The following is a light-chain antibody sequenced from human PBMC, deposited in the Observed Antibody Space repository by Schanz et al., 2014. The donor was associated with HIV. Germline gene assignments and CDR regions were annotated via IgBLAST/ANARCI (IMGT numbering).Light chain of an antibody. CDR2: DVT. CDR3: CSCTNTNTWV. Sequence: QSALTQPASVSGSPGQSITLSCTGTNSDIGTYNYVSWYQQHPGKAPKLLIFDVTNRPSGISNRFSASKSGSAASLTIFGLQTEDEGDYYCCSCTNTNTWVFGGGTKVTVL. V-gene: IGLV2-14*01. CDR1: NSDIGTYNY. J-gene: IGLJ3*02.